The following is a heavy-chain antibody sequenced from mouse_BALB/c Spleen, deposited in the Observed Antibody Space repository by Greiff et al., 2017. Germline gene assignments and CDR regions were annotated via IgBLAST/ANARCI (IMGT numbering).Heavy chain of an antibody. CDR1: GFTFSSYA. J-gene: IGHJ3*01. CDR2: ISSGGST. V-gene: IGHV5-6-5*01. Sequence: EVKLVESGGGLVKPGGSLKLSCAASGFTFSSYAVSWVRQTPEKRLEWVASISSGGSTYYPDSVKGRFTISRDNARNILYLQMSSLRSEDTAMYYCARGGGLPSFAYWGQGTLVTVSA. CDR3: ARGGGLPSFAY. D-gene: IGHD2-4*01.